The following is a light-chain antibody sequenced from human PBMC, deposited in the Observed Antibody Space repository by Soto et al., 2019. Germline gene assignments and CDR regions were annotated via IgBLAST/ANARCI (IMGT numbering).Light chain of an antibody. Sequence: DIEMTQSPSSLSASVGDRVAITCRASQSINTYLNWYPQKAGKAPKVLIFDASNLQTGVPSRFSGSGSGTDFTLTISSLQPEDFADYFCQQSYTTPITFGQGTRLDIK. CDR1: QSINTY. CDR2: DAS. V-gene: IGKV1-39*01. CDR3: QQSYTTPIT. J-gene: IGKJ5*01.